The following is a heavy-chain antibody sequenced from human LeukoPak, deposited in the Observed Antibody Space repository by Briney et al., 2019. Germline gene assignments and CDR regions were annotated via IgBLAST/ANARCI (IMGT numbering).Heavy chain of an antibody. CDR3: AKMGDGYYDILTGYYRGGIDY. J-gene: IGHJ4*02. Sequence: GGSLRLSCAASGFTVSSNYMSWVRQAPGKGLEWVSAISGSGGSTYYADSVKGRFTISRDNSKNTLYLQMNSLRAEDTAVYYCAKMGDGYYDILTGYYRGGIDYWGQGTLVTVSS. CDR2: ISGSGGST. CDR1: GFTVSSNY. D-gene: IGHD3-9*01. V-gene: IGHV3-23*01.